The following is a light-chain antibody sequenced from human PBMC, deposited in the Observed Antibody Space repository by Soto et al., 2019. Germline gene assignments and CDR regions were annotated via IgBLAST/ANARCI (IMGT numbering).Light chain of an antibody. Sequence: DIQMTQSPSSLSASVGDRVTITCRASQSISNYLNWYQQKPGKAPKLLIYAASSMQSGVPSRFSGSGSETDFTLTIGSLQPDDSATYYCQQSFSPLWTFGQGTNVEV. J-gene: IGKJ1*01. CDR1: QSISNY. CDR2: AAS. CDR3: QQSFSPLWT. V-gene: IGKV1-39*01.